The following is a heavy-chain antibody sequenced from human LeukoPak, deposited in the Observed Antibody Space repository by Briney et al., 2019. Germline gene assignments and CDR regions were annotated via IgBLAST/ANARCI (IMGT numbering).Heavy chain of an antibody. CDR1: GGSISSGDYY. V-gene: IGHV4-30-4*08. CDR2: IYYSGST. D-gene: IGHD3-16*01. CDR3: ARGPQWVFGVY. J-gene: IGHJ4*02. Sequence: SETLSLTCTVSGGSISSGDYYWNWIRQPPGKGLEWIGYIYYSGSTDYNPSLKSRVTISVDTSNNQFSLRLRSATAADTAVYYCARGPQWVFGVYWGQGTLVTVSS.